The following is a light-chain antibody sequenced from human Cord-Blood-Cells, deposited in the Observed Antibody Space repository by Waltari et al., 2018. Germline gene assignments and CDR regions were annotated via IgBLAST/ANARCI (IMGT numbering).Light chain of an antibody. V-gene: IGLV2-14*01. CDR3: SSYTSSSTVV. J-gene: IGLJ2*01. CDR1: SSDVGCYHY. Sequence: QSALTQPASVSGSPGQSISLPCTVTSSDVGCYHYVPWYQQPPGKALKLIIDEVSHRPAGLSNRSSASKSGNTASMTISGLQADDEADYYCSSYTSSSTVVFGGGTKLTVL. CDR2: EVS.